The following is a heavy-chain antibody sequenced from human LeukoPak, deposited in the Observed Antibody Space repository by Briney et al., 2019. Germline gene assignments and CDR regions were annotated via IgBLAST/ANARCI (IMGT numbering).Heavy chain of an antibody. CDR2: ISGSGGTT. CDR3: ARELGDVPYDSSGYFDY. Sequence: GGSLRLSCAASGFTFSSSAMSWVRQAPGKGLEWVSGISGSGGTTYYADSVKGRFTISRDNSKNTLYLQMNGLRAEDTAVYYCARELGDVPYDSSGYFDYWGQGTLVTVSS. V-gene: IGHV3-23*01. J-gene: IGHJ4*02. D-gene: IGHD3-22*01. CDR1: GFTFSSSA.